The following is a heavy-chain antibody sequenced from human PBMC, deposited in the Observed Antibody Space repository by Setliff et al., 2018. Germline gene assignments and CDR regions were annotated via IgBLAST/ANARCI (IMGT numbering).Heavy chain of an antibody. CDR2: IYIGGSA. Sequence: SETLSLTCTVSGGSISSYYWSWIRQPAGKGLEWIGHIYIGGSADYNPSLKSRVTMSIDTSKNQFSLKLTSVTAADMAVYYCAREQWLDPPGYYYMDVWAKGTTVTVSS. V-gene: IGHV4-4*07. CDR3: AREQWLDPPGYYYMDV. D-gene: IGHD6-19*01. J-gene: IGHJ6*03. CDR1: GGSISSYY.